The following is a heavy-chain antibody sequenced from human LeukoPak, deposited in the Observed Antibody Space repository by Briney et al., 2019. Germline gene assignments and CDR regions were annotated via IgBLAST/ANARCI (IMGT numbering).Heavy chain of an antibody. D-gene: IGHD6-13*01. V-gene: IGHV3-64D*09. CDR2: ISSHGGST. Sequence: GGSLRLSCAASGFSFSSYTPNWVRQAPGKGLEYVSAISSHGGSTYYADSVKGRFIISRDNSKNTLYLQMSSLRAEDTAVYYCAIAASGTLADYWGQGTLVTVSS. J-gene: IGHJ4*02. CDR1: GFSFSSYT. CDR3: AIAASGTLADY.